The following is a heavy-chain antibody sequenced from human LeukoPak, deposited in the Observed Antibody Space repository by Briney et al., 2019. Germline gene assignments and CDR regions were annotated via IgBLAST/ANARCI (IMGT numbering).Heavy chain of an antibody. CDR2: INYSGLT. Sequence: PSETLSLTCTVSGASMRSSNFYWGWIRQSPGKGLEWIGNINYSGLTYYNPSVKSRVTLCVDLSKNRFSLNLTSVTPADTALYFCARTHFDAQGWFDPWGQGIQVIVSS. CDR1: GASMRSSNFY. D-gene: IGHD3-9*01. J-gene: IGHJ5*02. CDR3: ARTHFDAQGWFDP. V-gene: IGHV4-39*07.